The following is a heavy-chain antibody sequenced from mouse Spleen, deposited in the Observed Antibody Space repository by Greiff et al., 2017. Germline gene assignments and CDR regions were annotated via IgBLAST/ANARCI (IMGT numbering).Heavy chain of an antibody. Sequence: VQLQQSGAELVRPGTSVKVSCKASGYAFTNYLIEWVKQRPGQGLEWIGVINPGSGGTNYNEKFKGKATLTADKSSSTAYMQLSSLTSEDSAVYFCARWEDYYAMDYWGQGTSVTVSS. CDR3: ARWEDYYAMDY. CDR1: GYAFTNYL. CDR2: INPGSGGT. V-gene: IGHV1-54*01. J-gene: IGHJ4*01. D-gene: IGHD4-1*01.